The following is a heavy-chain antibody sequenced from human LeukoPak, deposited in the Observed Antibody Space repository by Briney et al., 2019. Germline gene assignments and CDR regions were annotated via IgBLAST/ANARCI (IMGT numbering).Heavy chain of an antibody. CDR3: ARDNTVVGPFDY. V-gene: IGHV1-46*01. D-gene: IGHD4-11*01. CDR2: INPSGGST. Sequence: ASVKVSCKASGYSLTSCHMHWVRQAPGQGLEWMGIINPSGGSTSYAQKFQGRVTMTRDTSTSTVYMELSSLRSEDTAVYYCARDNTVVGPFDYWGQGTLVTVSP. CDR1: GYSLTSCH. J-gene: IGHJ4*02.